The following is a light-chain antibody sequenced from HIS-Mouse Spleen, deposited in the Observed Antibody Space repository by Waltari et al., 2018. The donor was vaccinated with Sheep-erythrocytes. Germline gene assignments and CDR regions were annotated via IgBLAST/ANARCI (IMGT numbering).Light chain of an antibody. J-gene: IGKJ4*01. CDR1: QSVLYSSNNQNY. V-gene: IGKV4-1*01. CDR3: QQYYSTLLT. Sequence: DIVMTQSPDSLAVSLGERATINCKSSQSVLYSSNNQNYLAWYQQKPGQPPKLLIYWASTRESRVPDRFSGSGSGTDFTLTISSLQAEDVAVYYCQQYYSTLLTFGGGTKVEIK. CDR2: WAS.